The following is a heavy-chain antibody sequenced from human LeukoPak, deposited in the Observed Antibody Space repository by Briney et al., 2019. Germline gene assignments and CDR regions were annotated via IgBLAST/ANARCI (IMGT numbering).Heavy chain of an antibody. V-gene: IGHV4-59*01. D-gene: IGHD5-18*01. Sequence: SETLSLTCTVSGASISSYYWSWIRQPPGKGLEWIGYIYYSGSTNYNPSLKIRLTMSVDMSKNQFSLKLSSVTAADTAVYYCAGSPIRGNIYGDLHYWGQGTLVTVSS. J-gene: IGHJ4*02. CDR3: AGSPIRGNIYGDLHY. CDR2: IYYSGST. CDR1: GASISSYY.